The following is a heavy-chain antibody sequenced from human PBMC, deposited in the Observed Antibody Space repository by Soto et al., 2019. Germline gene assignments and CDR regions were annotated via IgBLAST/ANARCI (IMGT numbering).Heavy chain of an antibody. CDR3: ARVNLYSSSLWFDP. J-gene: IGHJ5*02. CDR2: IYYSGST. Sequence: SETLSLTCTVSGGSISSYYWSWIRQPPGKGLEWIGYIYYSGSTNYNPSLKSRVTISVDTSKNQFSLKLSSVTAADTAVYYCARVNLYSSSLWFDPWGQGTLVTVSS. CDR1: GGSISSYY. D-gene: IGHD6-6*01. V-gene: IGHV4-59*01.